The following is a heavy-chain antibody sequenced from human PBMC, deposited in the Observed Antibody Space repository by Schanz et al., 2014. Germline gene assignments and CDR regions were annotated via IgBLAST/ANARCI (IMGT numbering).Heavy chain of an antibody. D-gene: IGHD1-1*01. CDR2: ISYDGNKE. Sequence: ASGFIFSYYGMHWVRQGPGKGLEWVALISYDGNKELYADSVQGRFSVSRDNSKNTRYLQINSVRIDYTAVYYCAKEGHCDDVCLDPSGRGTLVNDSP. J-gene: IGHJ5*02. V-gene: IGHV3-30*18. CDR3: AKEGHCDDVCLDP. CDR1: GFIFSYYG.